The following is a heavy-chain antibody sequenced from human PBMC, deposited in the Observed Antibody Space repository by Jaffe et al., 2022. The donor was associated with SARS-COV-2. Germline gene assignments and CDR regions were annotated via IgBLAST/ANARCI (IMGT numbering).Heavy chain of an antibody. J-gene: IGHJ6*02. Sequence: QVQLQESGPGLVKPSETLSLTCTVSGGSISSYYWSWIRQPPGKGLEWIGYIYYSGSTNYNPSLKSRVTISVDTSKNQFSLKLSSVTAADTAVYYCAREGGVAAAYKRDYYYYGMDVWGQGTTVTVSS. CDR3: AREGGVAAAYKRDYYYYGMDV. V-gene: IGHV4-59*01. D-gene: IGHD6-13*01. CDR1: GGSISSYY. CDR2: IYYSGST.